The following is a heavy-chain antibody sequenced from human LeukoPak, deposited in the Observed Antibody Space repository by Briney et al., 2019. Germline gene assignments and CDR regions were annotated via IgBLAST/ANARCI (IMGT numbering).Heavy chain of an antibody. V-gene: IGHV4-61*05. CDR1: GGSINNNDHY. D-gene: IGHD1-26*01. Sequence: PSQTLSLTCTVSGGSINNNDHYWSWIRQPPGKGLEWIGYIYYSGRTNYNPSLKSRVTISVDTSKNQFSLKLSSVTAADTAVYYCARRATGYSGSYFLWFDPWGQGTLVTVSS. CDR2: IYYSGRT. CDR3: ARRATGYSGSYFLWFDP. J-gene: IGHJ5*02.